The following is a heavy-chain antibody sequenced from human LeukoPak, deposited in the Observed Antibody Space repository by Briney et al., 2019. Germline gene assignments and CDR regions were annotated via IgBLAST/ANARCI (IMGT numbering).Heavy chain of an antibody. Sequence: ASVKVSCKASGYTFSDYYMHWVRQAPGQGLEWMGRINPNSGGTNYAQKFQGRVTMTRDTSISTAYMELSRLRSDDTAVYYCARGRIAVAGTGVDYWGQGTLVTVSS. CDR3: ARGRIAVAGTGVDY. V-gene: IGHV1-2*06. CDR1: GYTFSDYY. J-gene: IGHJ4*02. CDR2: INPNSGGT. D-gene: IGHD6-19*01.